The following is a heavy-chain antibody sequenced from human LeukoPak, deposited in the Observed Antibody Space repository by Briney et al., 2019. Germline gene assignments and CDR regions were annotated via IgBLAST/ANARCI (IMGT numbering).Heavy chain of an antibody. V-gene: IGHV5-10-1*01. J-gene: IGHJ3*02. Sequence: GESLRISFKGSGYSFTSYWISWVRQMPGKGLEWMGRIDPTDSYTNYSPSFQGHVTISADKSISTAYLRWSSLKASDTAMYYCARLQQQLNAFDIWGQGTMVTVSS. CDR1: GYSFTSYW. CDR3: ARLQQQLNAFDI. CDR2: IDPTDSYT. D-gene: IGHD6-13*01.